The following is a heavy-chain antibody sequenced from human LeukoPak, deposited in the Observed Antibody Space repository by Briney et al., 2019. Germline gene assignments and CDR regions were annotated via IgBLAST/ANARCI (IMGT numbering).Heavy chain of an antibody. D-gene: IGHD2-15*01. CDR2: INHSGST. CDR1: GGSFSGHY. J-gene: IGHJ6*02. V-gene: IGHV4-34*01. Sequence: SETLSLTCAVYGGSFSGHYWSWIRQPPGKGLEWIGEINHSGSTNYNPSLKSRVTISVDTSKNQFSLKLSSVTAADTAVYYCARRSVGPYYYYYYGMDVWGQGTTVTVSS. CDR3: ARRSVGPYYYYYYGMDV.